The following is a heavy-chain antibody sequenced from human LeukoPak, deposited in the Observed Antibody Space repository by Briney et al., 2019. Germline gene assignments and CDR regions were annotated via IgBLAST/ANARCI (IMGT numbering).Heavy chain of an antibody. V-gene: IGHV4-38-2*02. Sequence: PSETLSLTCTVSGYSINSAFYWGWIRVPPGKGLEWIGNVFHRGTTYYNSSLKSRVNISIDTSKNQFSLKLNSLTAEDTAMYYCVRDGYYGSGSPGWFGPWGPGTLVIVSA. CDR2: VFHRGTT. CDR1: GYSINSAFY. CDR3: VRDGYYGSGSPGWFGP. J-gene: IGHJ5*02. D-gene: IGHD3-10*01.